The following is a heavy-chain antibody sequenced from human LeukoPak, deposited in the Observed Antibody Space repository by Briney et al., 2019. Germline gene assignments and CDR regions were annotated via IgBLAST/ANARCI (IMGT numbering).Heavy chain of an antibody. D-gene: IGHD3-10*01. CDR1: GGSFSGYH. CDR2: INHAGST. CDR3: ARDYSGDY. V-gene: IGHV4-34*01. J-gene: IGHJ4*02. Sequence: SETLSLTCAEYGGSFSGYHWSWIRQPPGKGLEWIGEINHAGSTNYNPSLKSRVNISVDTSKNQLSLKLSSVTAADTAVYYCARDYSGDYWGQGTLVTVSS.